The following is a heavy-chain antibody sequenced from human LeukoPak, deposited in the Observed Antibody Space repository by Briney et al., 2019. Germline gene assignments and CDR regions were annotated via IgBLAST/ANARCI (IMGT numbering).Heavy chain of an antibody. CDR1: GGTFSSYA. V-gene: IGHV1-69*05. Sequence: VASVKVSCKASGGTFSSYAISWARQAPGQGLEWMGGIIPIFGTANYAQKFQGRVTITTDESTSTAYMELSSLRSEDTAVYYCARQAVAELDAFDIWGQGTMVTVSS. CDR3: ARQAVAELDAFDI. J-gene: IGHJ3*02. D-gene: IGHD6-19*01. CDR2: IIPIFGTA.